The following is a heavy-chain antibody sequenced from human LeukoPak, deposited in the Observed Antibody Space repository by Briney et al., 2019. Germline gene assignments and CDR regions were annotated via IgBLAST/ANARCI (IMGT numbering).Heavy chain of an antibody. CDR2: IYYSGST. CDR1: GGSISSHY. J-gene: IGHJ5*02. D-gene: IGHD7-27*01. V-gene: IGHV4-59*11. CDR3: ARRPGMTALGLGKWFDP. Sequence: PSETLSLTCTVSGGSISSHYWNWIRQPPGKGLEWIGYIYYSGSTNYNPSLKSRVTISVDTSKSQFSLTLSSVTAADTAVYYCARRPGMTALGLGKWFDPWGQGILVIVSS.